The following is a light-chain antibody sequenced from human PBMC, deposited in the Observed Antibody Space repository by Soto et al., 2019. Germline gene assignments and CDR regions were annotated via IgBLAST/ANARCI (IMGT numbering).Light chain of an antibody. CDR2: GAS. CDR1: QSVSGN. Sequence: EIVMTQSPATLSVSPGERATLSCRTSQSVSGNLAWYQQKPGQAPRLLIYGASTRATGIPARFSGGGSGTDFTLTISSLQSEDFPVYYCQQYNNWPPAFGQGTKVEIK. V-gene: IGKV3-15*01. CDR3: QQYNNWPPA. J-gene: IGKJ1*01.